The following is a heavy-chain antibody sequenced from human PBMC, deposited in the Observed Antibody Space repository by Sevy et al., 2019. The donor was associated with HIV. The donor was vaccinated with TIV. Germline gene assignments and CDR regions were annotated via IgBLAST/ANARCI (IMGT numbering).Heavy chain of an antibody. CDR2: IYYSGST. CDR1: GGSISSYF. CDR3: ARYYYDTTGPGSWFDP. D-gene: IGHD3-22*01. V-gene: IGHV4-59*01. Sequence: SETLSLTCTVSGGSISSYFWSWIRQPPGQGLEWIAYIYYSGSTNYSPSLKSRVTISADTSKNQISLKLSSVTAADTAVYYCARYYYDTTGPGSWFDPWGQGTLVTVSS. J-gene: IGHJ5*02.